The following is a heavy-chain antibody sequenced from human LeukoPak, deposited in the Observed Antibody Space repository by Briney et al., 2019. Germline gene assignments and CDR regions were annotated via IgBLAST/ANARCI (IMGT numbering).Heavy chain of an antibody. J-gene: IGHJ6*03. D-gene: IGHD1-1*01. V-gene: IGHV3-23*01. CDR1: GFTFSSYG. CDR3: ASTTRGGTYYYYMDV. Sequence: GGSLRLSCAASGFTFSSYGMSWVRQAPGKGLEWVSAISGSGGCTYYADSVTGRFTVPRDNSNNTLYLQMNSLRAEDTAVYYCASTTRGGTYYYYMDVWGKGTTVTISS. CDR2: ISGSGGCT.